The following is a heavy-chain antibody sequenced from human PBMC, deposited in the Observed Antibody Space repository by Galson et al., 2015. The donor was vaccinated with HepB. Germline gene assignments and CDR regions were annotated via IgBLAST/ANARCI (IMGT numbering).Heavy chain of an antibody. CDR3: ARGNSKWLAQTLLYNWFDP. CDR2: IIRIFGTA. Sequence: SVKVSCKASGGTFSSYAISWVRQAPGQGLEWMGGIIRIFGTANYEQKFQGRVTITADESTSTAYMELSSLRSEDTAVYYCARGNSKWLAQTLLYNWFDPWGRGTLVTVSS. CDR1: GGTFSSYA. V-gene: IGHV1-69*13. D-gene: IGHD6-19*01. J-gene: IGHJ5*02.